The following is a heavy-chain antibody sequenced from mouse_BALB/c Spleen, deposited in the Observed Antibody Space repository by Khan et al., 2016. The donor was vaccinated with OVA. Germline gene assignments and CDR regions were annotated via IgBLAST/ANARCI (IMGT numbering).Heavy chain of an antibody. Sequence: QVQLQQSGAELTRPGASVKMSCKASGYTFTSYTMHWVKQRPGQGLEWIGYINPVSDYTNYNQNFKDKATLTADKSSSTAYMQLRSLTSEESAVYYGAKEGAYYRSDGWFAYWGQGTLVTVST. CDR3: AKEGAYYRSDGWFAY. J-gene: IGHJ3*01. CDR1: GYTFTSYT. D-gene: IGHD2-14*01. V-gene: IGHV1-4*01. CDR2: INPVSDYT.